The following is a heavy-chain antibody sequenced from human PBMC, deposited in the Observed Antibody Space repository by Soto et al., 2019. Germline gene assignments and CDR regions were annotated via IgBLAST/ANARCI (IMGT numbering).Heavy chain of an antibody. V-gene: IGHV4-31*03. CDR1: GGSISSGGYY. J-gene: IGHJ4*02. CDR2: IYYSGST. D-gene: IGHD6-19*01. CDR3: AANCVVRQQWLQHDY. Sequence: SETLSLTCTVSGGSISSGGYYWSWIRQHPGKGLEWIGYIYYSGSTYYNPSLKSRVTISVDTSKNQFSLKLSSVTAADTAVYYCAANCVVRQQWLQHDYWGQGTLVTVSS.